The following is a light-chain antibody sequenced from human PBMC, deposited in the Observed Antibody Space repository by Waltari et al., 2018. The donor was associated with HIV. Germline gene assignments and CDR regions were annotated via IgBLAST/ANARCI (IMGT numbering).Light chain of an antibody. CDR2: GAS. J-gene: IGKJ4*01. V-gene: IGKV3-15*01. Sequence: EILLTQSPSTLSVSPGVRGTLSCRASQTVALNLAWYQQRPGQSPKLLVYGASIRASGVSSRFSVSGSGTEFTLTITSVRSEDFAMYFCQHYDVWPLTFGGGTNVDLK. CDR3: QHYDVWPLT. CDR1: QTVALN.